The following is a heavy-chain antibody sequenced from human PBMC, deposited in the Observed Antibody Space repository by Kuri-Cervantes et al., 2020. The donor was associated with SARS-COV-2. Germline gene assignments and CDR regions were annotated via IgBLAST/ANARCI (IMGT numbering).Heavy chain of an antibody. CDR3: ARRGLKARQYFDS. J-gene: IGHJ4*02. D-gene: IGHD3-10*01. Sequence: ESLKISCTVPGYSISSGYYWSWFRQPPGKGLEWIGEVSQSGSTDYNPPLKSPVTMALDTSMKHFSLNLSYVTAADTAVYYGARRGLKARQYFDSWGQGTLVTVSS. V-gene: IGHV4-38-2*02. CDR2: VSQSGST. CDR1: GYSISSGYY.